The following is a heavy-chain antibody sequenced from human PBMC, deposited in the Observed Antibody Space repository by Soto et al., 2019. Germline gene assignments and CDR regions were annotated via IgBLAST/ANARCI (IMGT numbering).Heavy chain of an antibody. Sequence: QVQLVQSGAEVKKPGSSVKVSCKASGGTFSSYAISCVRQAPGQGLEWMGGIITIFGTANYAQKVQGRDTISADEDTSAGYMELSRLRSEDTAVYYCARERAYDSSGYYYPYFGYWGPGTLVTGS. CDR1: GGTFSSYA. CDR3: ARERAYDSSGYYYPYFGY. CDR2: IITIFGTA. V-gene: IGHV1-69*01. J-gene: IGHJ4*02. D-gene: IGHD3-22*01.